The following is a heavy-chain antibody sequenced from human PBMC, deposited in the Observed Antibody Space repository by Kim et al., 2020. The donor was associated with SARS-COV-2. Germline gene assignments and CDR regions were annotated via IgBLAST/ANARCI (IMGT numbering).Heavy chain of an antibody. D-gene: IGHD3-10*01. CDR3: ARSTMVRGGYFDY. Sequence: YAQKFQGRVTITADKSTSTAYMELSSLRSEDTAVYYCARSTMVRGGYFDYWGQGTLVTVSS. J-gene: IGHJ4*02. V-gene: IGHV1-69*02.